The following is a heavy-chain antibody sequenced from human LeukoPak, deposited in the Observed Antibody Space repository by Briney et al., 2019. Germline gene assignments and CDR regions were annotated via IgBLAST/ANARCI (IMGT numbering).Heavy chain of an antibody. CDR1: GFTFSDYY. CDR3: ARDPRSRYCSSTSCSGGWFDP. J-gene: IGHJ5*02. V-gene: IGHV3-11*06. Sequence: GGSLRLSCAASGFTFSDYYMSWIRQAPGKGLEWVSYISRSSSYTNYADSVKGRFTISRDNAKNSLYLQMNSLRAEDTAVYYCARDPRSRYCSSTSCSGGWFDPWGQGTLVTVSS. CDR2: ISRSSSYT. D-gene: IGHD2-2*01.